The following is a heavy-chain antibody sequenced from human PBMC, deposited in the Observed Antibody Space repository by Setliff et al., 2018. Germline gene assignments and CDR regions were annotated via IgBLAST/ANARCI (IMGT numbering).Heavy chain of an antibody. Sequence: ASVKVSCKASGGTFSSYAINWVRQAPGQGLEWMGWTSAYAQKFQGRVTMTTDTPTSTAYMELRSLRSDDTAVYFCARGPPDFVVVPAAAKFDYWGPGTLVTVSS. CDR3: ARGPPDFVVVPAAAKFDY. CDR2: TSA. J-gene: IGHJ4*02. V-gene: IGHV1-18*04. CDR1: GGTFSSYA. D-gene: IGHD2-2*01.